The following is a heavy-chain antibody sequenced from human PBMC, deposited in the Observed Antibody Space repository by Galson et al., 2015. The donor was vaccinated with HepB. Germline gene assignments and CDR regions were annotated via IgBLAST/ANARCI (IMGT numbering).Heavy chain of an antibody. V-gene: IGHV3-49*03. CDR1: GFTFGDYA. Sequence: SLRLSCAASGFTFGDYAMSWFRQAPGKGLEWVVFIRRKAYGWTTEYAASVKGRFTIPRDDSKSIAYLQMNILKTDDTAVYYCTRAGLTFGGVIAPYYFDYWGQGTLVTVSS. J-gene: IGHJ4*02. CDR2: IRRKAYGWTT. D-gene: IGHD3-16*02. CDR3: TRAGLTFGGVIAPYYFDY.